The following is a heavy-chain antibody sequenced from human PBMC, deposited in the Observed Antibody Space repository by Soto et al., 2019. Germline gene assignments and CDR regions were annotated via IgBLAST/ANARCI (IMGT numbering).Heavy chain of an antibody. D-gene: IGHD6-13*01. CDR3: AKDQGSSWYEIDY. CDR2: ISSNGGST. CDR1: GFTFSSYA. V-gene: IGHV3-64*04. Sequence: PGGSLRLSCSASGFTFSSYAMHWVRQAPGKGLEYVSAISSNGGSTYYADSVRGRFTISRDNSKNTLYLQMNNLRAEDTAVYYCAKDQGSSWYEIDYWGQGTLVTVSS. J-gene: IGHJ4*02.